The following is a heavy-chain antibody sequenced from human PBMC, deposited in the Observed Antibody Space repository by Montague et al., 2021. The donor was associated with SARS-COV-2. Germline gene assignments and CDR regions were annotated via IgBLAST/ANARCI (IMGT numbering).Heavy chain of an antibody. CDR2: INHSGTS. Sequence: SETLSLTCAVYGGSFTENFWTWIRQPPGKGLEWIGEINHSGTSNYNASLRSRVTISIDTAKNQSSLRLSALAAADTAVYYCAKGRSTRVRGVIFTSYYYYYYGIDVWGQGTTVTVSS. CDR3: AKGRSTRVRGVIFTSYYYYYYGIDV. V-gene: IGHV4-34*01. CDR1: GGSFTENF. D-gene: IGHD3-10*01. J-gene: IGHJ6*02.